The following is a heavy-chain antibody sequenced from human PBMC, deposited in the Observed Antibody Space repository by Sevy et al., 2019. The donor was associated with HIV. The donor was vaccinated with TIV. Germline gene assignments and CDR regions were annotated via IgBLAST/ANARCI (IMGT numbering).Heavy chain of an antibody. CDR1: GFDVNENY. Sequence: GGSLRLSCAASGFDVNENYMSWVRQAPGKGLEWVSIIYSGDTGGNTYYADSVKGRLTISRDNSQNTLYLQINSLRPEDTAVDYCARERLVSAGGYYNYYVGMDVWGQGTTVTVSS. D-gene: IGHD3-3*01. CDR3: ARERLVSAGGYYNYYVGMDV. CDR2: IYSGDTGGNT. V-gene: IGHV3-53*01. J-gene: IGHJ6*02.